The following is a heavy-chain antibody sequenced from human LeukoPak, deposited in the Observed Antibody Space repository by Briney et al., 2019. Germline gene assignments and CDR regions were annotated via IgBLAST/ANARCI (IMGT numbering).Heavy chain of an antibody. D-gene: IGHD6-13*01. V-gene: IGHV1-18*01. J-gene: IGHJ4*02. Sequence: ASVKVSCKASGYTFTSYGISWVRQAPGQGLEWMGWISAYNGNTNYAQKLQGRVTMTTDTSTSTAYMELRSLRSDDTAVYYCARDRVEAAAGHGFDYWGQGTLATVSS. CDR2: ISAYNGNT. CDR1: GYTFTSYG. CDR3: ARDRVEAAAGHGFDY.